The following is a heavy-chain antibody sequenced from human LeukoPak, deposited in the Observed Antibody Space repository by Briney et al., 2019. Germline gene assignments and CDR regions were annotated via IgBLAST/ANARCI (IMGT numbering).Heavy chain of an antibody. D-gene: IGHD6-13*01. CDR1: GFTSSNAW. V-gene: IGHV3-15*01. CDR2: IKSKTDGGTT. CDR3: TTDPGYSSSWYP. Sequence: GGSLRLSCAASGFTSSNAWMSWVRQAPGKGLEWVGRIKSKTDGGTTDYAAPVKGRFTISRDDSKNTLYLQMNSLKTEDTAVYYCTTDPGYSSSWYPWGQGTLVTVSS. J-gene: IGHJ5*02.